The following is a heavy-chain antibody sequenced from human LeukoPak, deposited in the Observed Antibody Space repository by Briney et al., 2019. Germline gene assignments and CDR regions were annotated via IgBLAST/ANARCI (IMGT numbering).Heavy chain of an antibody. D-gene: IGHD3-9*01. CDR3: AIVTSHPRYFDR. V-gene: IGHV4-59*01. J-gene: IGHJ4*02. CDR1: DDSIY. CDR2: VFSGGAT. Sequence: SSETLSLTCSVSDDSIYWSWVRQSPGKGLQWIGTVFSGGATSYSPSLASRVTMSLDKSKSHFSLKLSSVTAADTAIYYCAIVTSHPRYFDRWGQGTLVTVSS.